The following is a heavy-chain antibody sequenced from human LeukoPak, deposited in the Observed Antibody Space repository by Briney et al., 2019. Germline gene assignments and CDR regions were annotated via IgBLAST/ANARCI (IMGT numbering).Heavy chain of an antibody. CDR2: ISGSGGST. V-gene: IGHV3-23*01. D-gene: IGHD5-18*01. Sequence: PGGSLRLSCAASGFTFSNYWMHWVRQAPGKGLEWVSAISGSGGSTYYADSVKGRFTISRDNSKNTLYLQMNSLRAEDTAVYYCAKDLGQVVGYSYGYVFDYWAQGTLVTVSS. CDR3: AKDLGQVVGYSYGYVFDY. CDR1: GFTFSNYW. J-gene: IGHJ4*02.